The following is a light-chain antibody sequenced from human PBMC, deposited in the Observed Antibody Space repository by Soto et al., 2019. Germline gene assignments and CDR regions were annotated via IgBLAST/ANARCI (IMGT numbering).Light chain of an antibody. J-gene: IGKJ1*01. CDR2: GAS. Sequence: VLTQSPDTLSLPPGERATLSCRAGQSISGTFLNWYQQKPGQAPRLLIYGASNRATGTPDRFSGSGSGTDFTLTISRLDPEDFAVYFCQQYGSSPRTFGQGTKLDI. V-gene: IGKV3-20*01. CDR1: QSISGTF. CDR3: QQYGSSPRT.